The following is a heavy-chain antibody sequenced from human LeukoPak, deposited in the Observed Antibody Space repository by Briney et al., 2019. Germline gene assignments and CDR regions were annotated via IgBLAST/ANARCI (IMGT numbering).Heavy chain of an antibody. Sequence: ASVKVSCKASGYTFTSYGISWVRQAPGQGLEWMGWISAYNGNTNYAQKLQGRVTMTTDTSTSTAYMELRSLRSDDTAVYYCARSHYCDSSGYYYHFDYWGQGTLVTVSS. CDR1: GYTFTSYG. V-gene: IGHV1-18*01. CDR2: ISAYNGNT. D-gene: IGHD3-22*01. J-gene: IGHJ4*02. CDR3: ARSHYCDSSGYYYHFDY.